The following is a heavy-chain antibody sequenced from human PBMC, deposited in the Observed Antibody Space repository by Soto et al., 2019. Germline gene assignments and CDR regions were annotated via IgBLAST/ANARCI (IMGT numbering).Heavy chain of an antibody. CDR2: IYPGDSNT. CDR3: AKAPGGFWFDP. CDR1: GYSFTSYW. V-gene: IGHV5-51*01. Sequence: GESLKISCKGSGYSFTSYWIAWVRQMPGKGLEWMGIIYPGDSNTKYSPSFQGQVTISADKSISTAYMELSSLRSEDTAVYYCAKAPGGFWFDPWGQGTLVTVSS. J-gene: IGHJ5*02. D-gene: IGHD3-16*01.